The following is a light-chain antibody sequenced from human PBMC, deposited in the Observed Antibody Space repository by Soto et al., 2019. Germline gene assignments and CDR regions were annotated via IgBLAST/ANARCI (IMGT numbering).Light chain of an antibody. CDR2: GVT. CDR3: TSYTSVTIVV. J-gene: IGLJ2*01. CDR1: NNDIGGYNS. V-gene: IGLV2-14*01. Sequence: QSALTQPASVSGSPGQSITISCTGSNNDIGGYNSVSWYQQHPDKAPKLLIFGVTNRPSGVSDRFSGSKSGNTASLTISAIQAEAEADYYCTSYTSVTIVVFGGGTKLTVL.